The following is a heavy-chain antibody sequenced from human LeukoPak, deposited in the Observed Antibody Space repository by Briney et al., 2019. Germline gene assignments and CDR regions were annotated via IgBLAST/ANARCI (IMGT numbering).Heavy chain of an antibody. CDR1: GVSFSGYY. CDR2: INHSGST. J-gene: IGHJ1*01. V-gene: IGHV4-34*01. CDR3: ARRGDCSSTSCYPEYFQH. D-gene: IGHD2-2*01. Sequence: SETLSLTCAVYGVSFSGYYWSWIRQPPGKGLEWIGEINHSGSTNYNPSLKSRVTISVDTSKNQFSLKLSSVTAADTAVYYCARRGDCSSTSCYPEYFQHWGQGTLVTVSS.